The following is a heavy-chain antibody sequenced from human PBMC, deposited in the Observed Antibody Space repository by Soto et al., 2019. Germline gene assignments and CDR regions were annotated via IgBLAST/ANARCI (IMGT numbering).Heavy chain of an antibody. CDR3: AGGIAARPLGY. CDR1: GGSISSGGYS. V-gene: IGHV4-30-2*01. D-gene: IGHD6-6*01. Sequence: QLQLQESGSGLVKPSQTLSLTCAVSGGSISSGGYSWSRIRQPPGKGLEWIGYIYHSGSTYYNPSLKSRVTISVDRSKNQFSLKLSSVTAADTAGYYCAGGIAARPLGYWGQGTLVTVSS. J-gene: IGHJ4*02. CDR2: IYHSGST.